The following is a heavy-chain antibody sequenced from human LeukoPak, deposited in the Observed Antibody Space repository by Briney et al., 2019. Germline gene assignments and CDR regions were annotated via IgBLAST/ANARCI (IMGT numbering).Heavy chain of an antibody. D-gene: IGHD3-16*02. CDR2: IYYSGST. V-gene: IGHV4-39*07. CDR3: AREGMITFGGGIGD. CDR1: GGSISSSSYY. J-gene: IGHJ4*02. Sequence: PSETLSLTCTVSGGSISSSSYYWGWIRQPPGKGLEWIGSIYYSGSTYYNPSLKSRVTISVDTSKNQFSLKLSSVTAADTAVYYCAREGMITFGGGIGDWGQGTLVTVSS.